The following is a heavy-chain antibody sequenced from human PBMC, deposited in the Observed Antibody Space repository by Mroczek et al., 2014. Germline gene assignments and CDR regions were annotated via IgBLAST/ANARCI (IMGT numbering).Heavy chain of an antibody. Sequence: QVQLQESGAGLLKPSETLSLTCAVYGGSFSGYYWSWIRQPPGKGLEWIGEINHSGSTNYNPSLKSRVTISVDTSKNQFSLKLSSVTAADTAVYYCARGTARITIFGVVIENELDPWGQGTLVTVSS. D-gene: IGHD3-3*01. CDR3: ARGTARITIFGVVIENELDP. V-gene: IGHV4-34*01. CDR2: INHSGST. CDR1: GGSFSGYY. J-gene: IGHJ5*02.